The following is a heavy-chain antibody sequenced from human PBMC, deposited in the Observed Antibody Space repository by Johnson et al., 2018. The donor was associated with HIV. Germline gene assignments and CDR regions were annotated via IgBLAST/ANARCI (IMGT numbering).Heavy chain of an antibody. CDR1: GFTFSTFA. V-gene: IGHV3-30*04. CDR3: ARPAGDFWSGYYDAFEI. Sequence: QVQLVESGGGVVQPGTSLRLSCAASGFTFSTFAMHWVRQAPGKGLEWVAVISYDGTNNQNGDAVKGRCTISRDNSKNTLYLQMNSLRAEDTAVYYCARPAGDFWSGYYDAFEIWGQGTMVTVSS. CDR2: ISYDGTNN. J-gene: IGHJ3*02. D-gene: IGHD3-3*01.